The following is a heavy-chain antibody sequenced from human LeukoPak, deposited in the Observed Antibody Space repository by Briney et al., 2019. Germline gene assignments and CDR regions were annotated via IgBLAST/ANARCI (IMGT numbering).Heavy chain of an antibody. V-gene: IGHV4-39*01. CDR1: GGSISSSSYY. Sequence: PSETLSLTCTVSGGSISSSSYYWGWIRQPPGKGLEWIGRIYYSGSTYYNPSPKSRVTISVDTSKNQFSLKLSSVTAADTAVYYCASTPSARITIFGVVINWGQGTLVTVSS. D-gene: IGHD3-3*01. CDR3: ASTPSARITIFGVVIN. J-gene: IGHJ4*02. CDR2: IYYSGST.